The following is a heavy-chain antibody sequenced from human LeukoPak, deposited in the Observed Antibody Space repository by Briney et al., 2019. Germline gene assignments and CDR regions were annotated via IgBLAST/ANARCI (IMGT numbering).Heavy chain of an antibody. CDR2: INHSGST. V-gene: IGHV4-34*01. CDR3: ARGPPYGMDV. J-gene: IGHJ6*02. Sequence: SETLSLTCAVYGGSFNGYYWTWIRQPPGKGLEWIGEINHSGSTDYNPSLKSRVTISVDTSKNQFSLKLNSVTAADTAVYYCARGPPYGMDVWGQGTTVTVSS. CDR1: GGSFNGYY.